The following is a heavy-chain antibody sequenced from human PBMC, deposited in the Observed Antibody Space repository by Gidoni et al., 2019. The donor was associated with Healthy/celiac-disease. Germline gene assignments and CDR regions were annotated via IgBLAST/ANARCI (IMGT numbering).Heavy chain of an antibody. CDR1: GGTFSSYT. CDR2: IIPILGIA. CDR3: ARGKKAAAGMYYYYYGMDV. Sequence: QVQLVQSGAEVKKPGSSVKVSCKASGGTFSSYTISWVRQAPGQGLEWVGRIIPILGIANYAQKFQGRVTITADKSTSTAYMELSSLRSEDTAVYYCARGKKAAAGMYYYYYGMDVWGQGTTVTVSS. D-gene: IGHD6-13*01. J-gene: IGHJ6*02. V-gene: IGHV1-69*02.